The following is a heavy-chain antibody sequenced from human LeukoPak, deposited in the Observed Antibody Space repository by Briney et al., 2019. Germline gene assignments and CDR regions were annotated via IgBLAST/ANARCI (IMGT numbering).Heavy chain of an antibody. CDR2: ISYDGNKK. CDR3: AKDTGLLLDYMDV. V-gene: IGHV3-30*04. CDR1: GFTFSSYD. Sequence: QSGGSLRLSCAASGFTFSSYDLHWVRQAPGKGLEWVAVISYDGNKKYDADSVKGRFTISRDNAKNTLYLQMNSLRAEDTALYYCAKDTGLLLDYMDVWGKGTTVTISS. J-gene: IGHJ6*03. D-gene: IGHD2-15*01.